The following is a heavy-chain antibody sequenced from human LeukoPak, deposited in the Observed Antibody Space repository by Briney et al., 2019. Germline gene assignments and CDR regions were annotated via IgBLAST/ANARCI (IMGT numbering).Heavy chain of an antibody. D-gene: IGHD1-26*01. CDR3: AREGTRYSGSYAALHAFDI. V-gene: IGHV3-11*04. CDR2: ISSSGNII. Sequence: GGSLRLPCVASGFIFSDYYMSWIRQAPGKGLEWVSYISSSGNIIYYADSVKGRFIISRDNTKNSLYLQMNSLRAEDTAVYYCAREGTRYSGSYAALHAFDIWGQGTMVTVSS. J-gene: IGHJ3*02. CDR1: GFIFSDYY.